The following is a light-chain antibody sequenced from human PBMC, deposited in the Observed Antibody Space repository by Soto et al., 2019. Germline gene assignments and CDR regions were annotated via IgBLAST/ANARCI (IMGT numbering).Light chain of an antibody. CDR3: HQYGGSPRVT. Sequence: EIVLTQSPGTLSLSPGERVTLSCRASQSVSSNYLAWYQQKPGQAPRLLIYSASSRATGIPDRFSGSGSGTDFSPTTNRLEHEDFAVYYCHQYGGSPRVTFGGGTKVEIK. CDR2: SAS. J-gene: IGKJ4*01. V-gene: IGKV3-20*01. CDR1: QSVSSNY.